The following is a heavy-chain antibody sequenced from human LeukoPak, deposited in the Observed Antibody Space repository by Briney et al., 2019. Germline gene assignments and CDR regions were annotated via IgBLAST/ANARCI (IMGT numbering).Heavy chain of an antibody. CDR1: GFTFSSSE. J-gene: IGHJ3*02. CDR3: ARRSRENAFDI. Sequence: GGSLRLSCVASGFTFSSSEMNWVRQASGEGLEWVSHISSSGNVIYYADSVRGRFTISRNNAKNSLYLQMNSLRAEDTAVYYCARRSRENAFDIWGQGTMVTVSS. V-gene: IGHV3-48*03. CDR2: ISSSGNVI.